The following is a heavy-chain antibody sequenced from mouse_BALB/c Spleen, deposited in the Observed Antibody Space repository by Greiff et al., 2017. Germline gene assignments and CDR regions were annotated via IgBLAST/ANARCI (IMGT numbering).Heavy chain of an antibody. J-gene: IGHJ4*01. D-gene: IGHD2-5*01. CDR2: ISSGGSYT. V-gene: IGHV5-6*01. Sequence: EVMLVESGGDLVKPGGSLKLSCAASGFTFSSYGMSWVRQTPDKRLEWVATISSGGSYTYYPDSVKGRFTISRDNAKNTLYLQMSSLKSEDTAMYYCARHSNYYYYAMDYWGQGTSVTVSS. CDR3: ARHSNYYYYAMDY. CDR1: GFTFSSYG.